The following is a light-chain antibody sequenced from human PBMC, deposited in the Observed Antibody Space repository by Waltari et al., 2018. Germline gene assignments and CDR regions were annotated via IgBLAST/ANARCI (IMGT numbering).Light chain of an antibody. Sequence: QAVVTQEPSLTVSPGGKVTLPCGSSTGAVTTGHSPYWFQQKPGQAPKTLIYDTTDRHSLTPARFSGSLVGDKAALTLSGAQPEDEADYYCFLAYSGARVFGGGTKLTVL. V-gene: IGLV7-46*01. J-gene: IGLJ3*02. CDR1: TGAVTTGHS. CDR2: DTT. CDR3: FLAYSGARV.